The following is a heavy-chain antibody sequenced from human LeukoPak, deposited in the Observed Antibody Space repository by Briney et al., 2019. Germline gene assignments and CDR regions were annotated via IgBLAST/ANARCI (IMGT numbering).Heavy chain of an antibody. CDR1: GFTFTSSA. Sequence: SVKVSCKASGFTFTSSAMQWVRQARGQRLEWIGWIVVGSGNTNYAQKFQERVTITRDMSTSTAYMELSSLRSEDTAVYYCAALRPPLNSYGYYYYYYMDVWGKGTTVTVSS. CDR2: IVVGSGNT. V-gene: IGHV1-58*02. J-gene: IGHJ6*03. CDR3: AALRPPLNSYGYYYYYYMDV. D-gene: IGHD5-18*01.